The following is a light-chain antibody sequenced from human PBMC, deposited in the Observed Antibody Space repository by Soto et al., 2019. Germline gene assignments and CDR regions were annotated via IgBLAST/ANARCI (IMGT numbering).Light chain of an antibody. CDR3: MQATHWPPPGPNVH. J-gene: IGKJ2*01. CDR1: QSLVYSDGNIS. CDR2: KLC. V-gene: IGKV2-30*01. Sequence: DVVMTQSPLSLPVTLGQPASISCRSRQSLVYSDGNISLNWLQQRPGQSPRRLIYKLCNRDSGVPERFSGSGSGSDYTLKISRVEAEDVEIYYCMQATHWPPPGPNVHFGQGAKLQIK.